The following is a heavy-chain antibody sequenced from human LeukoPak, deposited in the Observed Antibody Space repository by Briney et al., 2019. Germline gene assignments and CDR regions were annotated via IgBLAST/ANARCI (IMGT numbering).Heavy chain of an antibody. D-gene: IGHD3-22*01. Sequence: PGGSLRLSCAASGFTFSSYAMHWVRRAPGKGLEWVAVISYDGSNKYYADSVKGRFTISRDNSKNTLYLQMNSLRAEDTAVYYCARGVDYYDSSGTIDYWGQGTLVTVSS. CDR3: ARGVDYYDSSGTIDY. V-gene: IGHV3-30*04. CDR2: ISYDGSNK. CDR1: GFTFSSYA. J-gene: IGHJ4*02.